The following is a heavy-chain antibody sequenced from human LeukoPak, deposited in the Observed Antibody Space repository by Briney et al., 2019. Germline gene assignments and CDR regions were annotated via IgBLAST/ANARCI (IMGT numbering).Heavy chain of an antibody. Sequence: SETLSPTCTVSGGSISSYYWSWIRQPPGKGLEWIGYIYYSGSTNYNPSLKSRVTISVDTSKNQFSLKLSSVTAADTAVYYCASTGYSSGWVDYWGQGTLVTVSS. J-gene: IGHJ4*02. CDR1: GGSISSYY. CDR3: ASTGYSSGWVDY. CDR2: IYYSGST. V-gene: IGHV4-59*08. D-gene: IGHD6-19*01.